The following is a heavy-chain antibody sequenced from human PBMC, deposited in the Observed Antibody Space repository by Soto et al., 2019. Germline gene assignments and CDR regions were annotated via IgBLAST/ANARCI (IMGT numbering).Heavy chain of an antibody. J-gene: IGHJ3*02. V-gene: IGHV1-69*01. CDR1: GGTFNGHS. CDR3: TSDDTVLVGADSAFDI. Sequence: QVQLVQSGAEVKQPGSSVKVSCKASGGTFNGHSFSWVRQAPGQGLEWMGSIIPMFNTSTYAQRFQGRVTITADESTTTAYMDLSSLTSEDTAVYYCTSDDTVLVGADSAFDIWGQGTMVTVSS. D-gene: IGHD4-17*01. CDR2: IIPMFNTS.